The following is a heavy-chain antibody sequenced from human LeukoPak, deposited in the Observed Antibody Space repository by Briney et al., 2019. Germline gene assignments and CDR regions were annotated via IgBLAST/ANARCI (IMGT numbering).Heavy chain of an antibody. J-gene: IGHJ5*02. CDR2: INHSGST. Sequence: PSETLSLTCAVYGGSLSGHYWSWIRQPPGKGLEWIGEINHSGSTTYNPSLKSRVTISVDMSKNQFSLKLTSVTAADTAVYYCARNEDCSGGSCYNWFDPWGQGTLVTVSS. D-gene: IGHD2-15*01. CDR1: GGSLSGHY. CDR3: ARNEDCSGGSCYNWFDP. V-gene: IGHV4-34*01.